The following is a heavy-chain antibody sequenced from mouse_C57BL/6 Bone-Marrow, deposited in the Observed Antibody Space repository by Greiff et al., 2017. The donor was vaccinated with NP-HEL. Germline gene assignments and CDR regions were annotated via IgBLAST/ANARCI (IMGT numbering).Heavy chain of an antibody. J-gene: IGHJ2*01. V-gene: IGHV1-80*01. D-gene: IGHD3-2*02. Sequence: VQLQQSGAELVKPGASVKISCKASGYAFSSYWMNWVKQRPGKGLEWIGQIYPGDGDTNYNGKFKGKATLTADKSSSTAYMQLSSLTSEDSSVYFCARQLRLRFYFYYWGQGTTLTVSS. CDR2: IYPGDGDT. CDR3: ARQLRLRFYFYY. CDR1: GYAFSSYW.